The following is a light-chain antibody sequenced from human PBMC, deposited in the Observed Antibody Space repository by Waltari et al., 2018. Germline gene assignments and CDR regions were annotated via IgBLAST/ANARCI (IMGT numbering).Light chain of an antibody. V-gene: IGKV1-8*01. J-gene: IGKJ1*01. CDR2: AAS. CDR3: QQYYSYPGT. CDR1: QGISSY. Sequence: AIRMTQSPSSFSASTGDRVTITCRASQGISSYLAWYQQKPGKAPKLLIYAASTLQSGVPSRCSGSGSGTDFTLTISCLQSEDFATYYCQQYYSYPGTFGQGTKVEIK.